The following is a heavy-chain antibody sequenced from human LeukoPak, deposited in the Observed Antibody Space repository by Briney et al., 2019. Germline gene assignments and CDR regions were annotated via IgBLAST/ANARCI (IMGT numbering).Heavy chain of an antibody. Sequence: GESLKISCKGSGYSFTSYWIGWVRQMPGKGLEWMGIIYPGDSDTRYSPSFQGQVTISADKSISTAYLQWSSLKASDTAMYYCARGGSGWDINANWFDPWGQGTLVTVSS. CDR2: IYPGDSDT. D-gene: IGHD6-19*01. V-gene: IGHV5-51*01. J-gene: IGHJ5*02. CDR3: ARGGSGWDINANWFDP. CDR1: GYSFTSYW.